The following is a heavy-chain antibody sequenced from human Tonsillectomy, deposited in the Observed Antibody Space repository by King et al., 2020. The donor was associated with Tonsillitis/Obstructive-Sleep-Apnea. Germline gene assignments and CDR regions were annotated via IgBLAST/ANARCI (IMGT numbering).Heavy chain of an antibody. Sequence: VQLVESGGDVVRPGGSLRLSCTASGFTFDDYGMSWVRQVPGKGLEWVSGINWIGSTTLYGDSVKGRFTISRDNAKNSLYLQMNRLRAEDTAFYYCARDRGPLEVVSSTFDFWGLGTLVTVSS. CDR3: ARDRGPLEVVSSTFDF. D-gene: IGHD2-21*02. J-gene: IGHJ4*02. CDR2: INWIGSTT. V-gene: IGHV3-20*04. CDR1: GFTFDDYG.